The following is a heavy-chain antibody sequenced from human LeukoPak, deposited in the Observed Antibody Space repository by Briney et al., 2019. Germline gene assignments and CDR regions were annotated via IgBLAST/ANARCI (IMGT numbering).Heavy chain of an antibody. D-gene: IGHD6-13*01. CDR1: GFTLSDYW. CDR3: ARLGSSWDFFDF. V-gene: IGHV3-7*01. Sequence: GGSLRLSCVASGFTLSDYWMSWVRQLPGKGLEWVANIKQDAGEIRYVDSVKGRFTISTDNANTSVYLQMNSLRAEDTGLYYCARLGSSWDFFDFWGQGTLVTVS. J-gene: IGHJ4*02. CDR2: IKQDAGEI.